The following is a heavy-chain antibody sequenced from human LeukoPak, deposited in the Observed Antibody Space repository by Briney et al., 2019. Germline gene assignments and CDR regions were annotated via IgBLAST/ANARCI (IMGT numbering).Heavy chain of an antibody. CDR1: GGSISSGGYY. CDR2: IYYSGST. D-gene: IGHD6-19*01. V-gene: IGHV4-61*08. CDR3: ARSGSGWANWFDP. Sequence: KPSETLSPTCTVSGGSISSGGYYWSWIRQHPGKGLEWIGYIYYSGSTNYNPSLKSRVTISVDTSKNQFSLKLSSVTAADTAVYYCARSGSGWANWFDPWGQGTLVTVSS. J-gene: IGHJ5*02.